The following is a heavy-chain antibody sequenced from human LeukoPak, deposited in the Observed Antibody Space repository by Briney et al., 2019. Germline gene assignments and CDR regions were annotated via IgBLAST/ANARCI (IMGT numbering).Heavy chain of an antibody. Sequence: PSETLSLTCAVYGGSFSGQYWGWIRQPPGKGLEWFGEINHGGSISYNASLKSRVTISLDTSKNQFSLKLSSVTAADTAVYYCAGGDYHGSESYANYWGQGTLVTVSS. J-gene: IGHJ4*02. V-gene: IGHV4-34*01. D-gene: IGHD3-10*01. CDR1: GGSFSGQY. CDR3: AGGDYHGSESYANY. CDR2: INHGGSI.